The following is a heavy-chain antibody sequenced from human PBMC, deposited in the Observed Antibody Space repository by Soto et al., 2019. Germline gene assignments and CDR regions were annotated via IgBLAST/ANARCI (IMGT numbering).Heavy chain of an antibody. CDR3: ATIRVRGGPLRFED. V-gene: IGHV1-69*06. D-gene: IGHD3-16*01. Sequence: QVQLVQSGAEVKKPGSSVKVSCKTSGGLFSVFSFNWVRQAPGQGLEWMGGVLPITGSTDYAKKFQGRLTITADRSTSTIYMELGRLTSDDTANYYCATIRVRGGPLRFEDGGQGTLISVSS. J-gene: IGHJ4*01. CDR1: GGLFSVFS. CDR2: VLPITGST.